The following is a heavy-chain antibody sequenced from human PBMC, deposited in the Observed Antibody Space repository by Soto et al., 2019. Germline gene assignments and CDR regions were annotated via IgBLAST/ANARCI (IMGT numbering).Heavy chain of an antibody. V-gene: IGHV4-61*01. CDR3: AREGYREGVDY. D-gene: IGHD5-18*01. CDR1: GGSVSTGTYY. J-gene: IGHJ4*02. CDR2: IKTGGST. Sequence: QVQLQESGPGLVKPSETLSLPCTVSGGSVSTGTYYWSWIRQPPGKGLEWIGYIKTGGSTSYNPSRKIRVTISLDTSNHQFSLRLTSVTAADTAVYYCAREGYREGVDYWGQGTLVTVSS.